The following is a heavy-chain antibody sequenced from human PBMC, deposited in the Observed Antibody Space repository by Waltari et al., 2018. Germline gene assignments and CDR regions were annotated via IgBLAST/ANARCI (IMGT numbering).Heavy chain of an antibody. CDR1: GGTFSSYA. CDR2: IIPIFGTA. D-gene: IGHD6-13*01. Sequence: QVQLVQSGAEVKKPGSSVTVSCKASGGTFSSYAISWVRQAPGQGLEWMGRIIPIFGTANYAQKCKGRVTITADKSTSTAYMELSSLRSEDTAVYYCATPVDQQPTHYGMDVWGQGTMVTVSS. V-gene: IGHV1-69*08. CDR3: ATPVDQQPTHYGMDV. J-gene: IGHJ6*02.